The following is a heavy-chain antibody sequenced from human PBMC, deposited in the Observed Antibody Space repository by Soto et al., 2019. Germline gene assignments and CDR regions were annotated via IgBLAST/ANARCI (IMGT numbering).Heavy chain of an antibody. CDR3: ASGDRAQADV. CDR1: GYTFTSYY. D-gene: IGHD2-21*02. J-gene: IGHJ6*04. CDR2: INPSGGST. Sequence: QVQLVQSGAEVKKPGASVKVSCKASGYTFTSYYMHWVRQAPGQGLEWMGIINPSGGSTSYAQKFQGRVTMTGDTSTSSGYMELSSLRSEDTAVYYCASGDRAQADVWGKGNTVTVSS. V-gene: IGHV1-46*03.